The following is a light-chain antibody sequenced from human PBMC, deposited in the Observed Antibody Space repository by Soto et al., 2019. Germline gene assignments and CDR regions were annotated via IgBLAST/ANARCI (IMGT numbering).Light chain of an antibody. Sequence: QSALTQPASVSGSPGQSITISCTGTSSDVGGYNFVAWFQQYPGEAPKLMIYEGSQRPSGVSTRFSGSRSGNTASLTISGLPAEDEADYYCCSYAGSSTYVFGTGTKLTVL. CDR3: CSYAGSSTYV. CDR2: EGS. V-gene: IGLV2-23*01. J-gene: IGLJ1*01. CDR1: SSDVGGYNF.